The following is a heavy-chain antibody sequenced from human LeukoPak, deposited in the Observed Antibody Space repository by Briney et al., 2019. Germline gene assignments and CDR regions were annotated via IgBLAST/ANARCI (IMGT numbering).Heavy chain of an antibody. Sequence: GGSLRLSCAASGFTFSNAWMTWVRQAPGKGLEWVGRIKSKSDGGTTDYAAPVKGRFTISRDDSKNTVYLQMNSLKTEDTAMFYCTTYTMGAFDSWGQGTLVTVSS. CDR2: IKSKSDGGTT. D-gene: IGHD3-10*01. J-gene: IGHJ4*02. V-gene: IGHV3-15*01. CDR3: TTYTMGAFDS. CDR1: GFTFSNAW.